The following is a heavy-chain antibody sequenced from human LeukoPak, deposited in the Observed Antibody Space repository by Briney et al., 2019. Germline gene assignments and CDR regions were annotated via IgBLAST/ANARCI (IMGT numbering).Heavy chain of an antibody. D-gene: IGHD6-19*01. CDR2: ISGDASRT. V-gene: IGHV3-74*01. CDR1: GFTFSSDW. J-gene: IGHJ4*02. Sequence: GGSLRLSCEASGFTFSSDWMHWVRQAPGKGLEWVSRISGDASRTSYADSVKGRFTISRDNAKNTLNLQMNSLRVEDTAMYYCAIKDGLSGGWYWGYWGQGTQVAVSS. CDR3: AIKDGLSGGWYWGY.